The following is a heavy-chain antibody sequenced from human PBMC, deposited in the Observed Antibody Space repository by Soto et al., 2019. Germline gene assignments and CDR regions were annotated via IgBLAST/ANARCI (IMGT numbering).Heavy chain of an antibody. D-gene: IGHD1-26*01. CDR3: ARGWERRVYDY. CDR1: GYTFTSYG. V-gene: IGHV1-18*04. CDR2: ISAYNGNT. J-gene: IGHJ4*02. Sequence: QVQLVQSGAEVKKPGASVKVSCKASGYTFTSYGISWVRQAPGQGLEWMGWISAYNGNTNYAQKLQGRVTMTTDTPTSSAYVEVRGVRSDDTAVYYCARGWERRVYDYWGQGTLVTVSS.